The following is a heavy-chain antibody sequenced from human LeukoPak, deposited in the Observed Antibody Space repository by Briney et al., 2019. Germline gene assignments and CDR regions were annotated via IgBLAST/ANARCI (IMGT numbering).Heavy chain of an antibody. CDR2: ISSDGSNK. D-gene: IGHD3-22*01. V-gene: IGHV3-30-3*01. CDR3: AREDVRNSAYYDNWFGP. Sequence: GGSLRLSCAASGFTFSSYAMHWVRQAPGKGLEWVAVISSDGSNKYYADSVQGRFTISRDNSKNTLYLQMNSLRAEDTGVYYCAREDVRNSAYYDNWFGPWGQGNLVTVSS. J-gene: IGHJ5*02. CDR1: GFTFSSYA.